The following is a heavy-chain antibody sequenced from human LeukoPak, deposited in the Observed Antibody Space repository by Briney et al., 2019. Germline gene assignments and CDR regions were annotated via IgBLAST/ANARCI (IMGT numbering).Heavy chain of an antibody. Sequence: PGGSLRLSCAASRFTFSSYWMHWVRQAPGKGLEWVSAISVGGDTYYADSVRGRFTISRDSSKSTLYLQMNSLRAEDTAIYYCAKDRAPITVFGVAPTASFDYWGQGTLVTVSS. CDR3: AKDRAPITVFGVAPTASFDY. V-gene: IGHV3-23*01. D-gene: IGHD3-3*01. J-gene: IGHJ4*02. CDR2: ISVGGDT. CDR1: RFTFSSYW.